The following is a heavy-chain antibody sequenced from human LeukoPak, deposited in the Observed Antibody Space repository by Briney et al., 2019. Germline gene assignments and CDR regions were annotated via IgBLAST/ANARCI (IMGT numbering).Heavy chain of an antibody. V-gene: IGHV4-59*01. CDR2: IYYSGST. D-gene: IGHD3-10*01. J-gene: IGHJ3*02. Sequence: SETLSLTCTVSGGSIFSYYWSWIRQPPGKGLEWMGYIYYSGSTNYNPSLKSRVTISVDTSKSPFSLKLSSVTAADTAVYYCARGYYDSGSHIDAFDIWGQGTMVTVSS. CDR3: ARGYYDSGSHIDAFDI. CDR1: GGSIFSYY.